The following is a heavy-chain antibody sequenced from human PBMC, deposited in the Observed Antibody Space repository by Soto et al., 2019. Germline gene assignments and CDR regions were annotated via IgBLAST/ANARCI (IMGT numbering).Heavy chain of an antibody. D-gene: IGHD4-4*01. J-gene: IGHJ3*02. Sequence: PVGSLRLSCAASGFTFSSYSMNWVRQAPGKGLEWVSSISSSSSYIYYADSVKGRFTISRDNAKNSLYLQMNSLRAEDTAVYYCARDLQGSPFDIWGQGTMVTVSS. CDR3: ARDLQGSPFDI. CDR1: GFTFSSYS. V-gene: IGHV3-21*01. CDR2: ISSSSSYI.